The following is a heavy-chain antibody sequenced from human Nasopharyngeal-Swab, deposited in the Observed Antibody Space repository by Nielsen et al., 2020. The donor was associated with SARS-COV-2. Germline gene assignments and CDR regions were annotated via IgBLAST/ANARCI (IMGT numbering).Heavy chain of an antibody. V-gene: IGHV3-21*01. CDR2: ISSSSSYI. CDR1: GFTFSSYS. D-gene: IGHD2-2*01. CDR3: ARDRYCSSTSCYGGSYYYYYGMDV. J-gene: IGHJ6*02. Sequence: GGSLRLSCAASGFTFSSYSMNWVRQAPGKGLEWVSSISSSSSYIYYADSVKGRFTISRDNAKNSLYLQINSLRAEDTAVYYCARDRYCSSTSCYGGSYYYYYGMDVWGQGTTVTVSS.